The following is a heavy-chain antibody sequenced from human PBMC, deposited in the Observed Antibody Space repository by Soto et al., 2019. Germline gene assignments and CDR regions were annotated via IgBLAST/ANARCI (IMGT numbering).Heavy chain of an antibody. Sequence: EVQLVESGGGLVQPGGSLKLSCAASGFTFSASAMHWVRQASGKGLEWVGRIRSKANNYATAYAASVTGRFTISRDDSKTTAYLQMDSLKTEDTAVYYCTRHVADYWGQGTLVTVSS. CDR1: GFTFSASA. D-gene: IGHD2-21*01. CDR3: TRHVADY. CDR2: IRSKANNYAT. V-gene: IGHV3-73*01. J-gene: IGHJ4*02.